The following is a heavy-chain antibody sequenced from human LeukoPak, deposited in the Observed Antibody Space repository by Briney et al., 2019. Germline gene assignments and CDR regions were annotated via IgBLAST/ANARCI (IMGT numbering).Heavy chain of an antibody. D-gene: IGHD6-13*01. CDR2: IIPIFGTA. CDR1: GGTFSSYA. Sequence: SVKVSCKASGGTFSSYAISWVRQPPGQGLEWMGRIIPIFGTANYAQKFQGRVTITTDESTSTAYMELSSLRSEDTAVYYCARDQRTRYSSSWENWSDPWGQGTLVTVSS. J-gene: IGHJ5*02. CDR3: ARDQRTRYSSSWENWSDP. V-gene: IGHV1-69*05.